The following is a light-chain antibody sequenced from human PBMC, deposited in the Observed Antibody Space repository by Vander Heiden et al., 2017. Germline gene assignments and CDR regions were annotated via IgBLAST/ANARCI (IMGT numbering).Light chain of an antibody. CDR3: QQYNDWPHT. CDR2: GAS. Sequence: EIVMTQSPATLSLYPGDRATLSCRASQSVNSNLAWHQQKPGQAPRLVIYGASTRATGIPARFSGGGSGTEFTLTISNLHSEDFAVYYCQQYNDWPHTFGQGTNLEIK. J-gene: IGKJ2*01. V-gene: IGKV3-15*01. CDR1: QSVNSN.